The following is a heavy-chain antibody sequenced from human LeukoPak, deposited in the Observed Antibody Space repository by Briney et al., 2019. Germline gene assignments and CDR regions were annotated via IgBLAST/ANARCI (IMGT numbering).Heavy chain of an antibody. Sequence: ASVKVSCKASGYTFTSYDINWVRQATGQGLEWMGWMNPNSGNTGYAQKFQGRVTITRNTSISTAYMELSSLRSEDTAVYYCARGTSGLSPPYYYYYMDVWGKGTTDTASS. CDR2: MNPNSGNT. CDR1: GYTFTSYD. D-gene: IGHD3-3*01. CDR3: ARGTSGLSPPYYYYYMDV. V-gene: IGHV1-8*03. J-gene: IGHJ6*03.